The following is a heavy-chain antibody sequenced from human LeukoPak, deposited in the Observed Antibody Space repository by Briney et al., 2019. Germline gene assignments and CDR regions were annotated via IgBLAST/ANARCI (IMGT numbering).Heavy chain of an antibody. CDR3: ARVGYSSGIGVGVDY. Sequence: GGSLGLSCAASGFSFSSYWMHWVRQTPGKGLVWVSRINSDGSSTSYADSVKGRFTISRDNAKNTLYLQMNSLRAEDTAVYYCARVGYSSGIGVGVDYWGQGTLVTVSS. J-gene: IGHJ4*02. CDR2: INSDGSST. D-gene: IGHD6-19*01. CDR1: GFSFSSYW. V-gene: IGHV3-74*01.